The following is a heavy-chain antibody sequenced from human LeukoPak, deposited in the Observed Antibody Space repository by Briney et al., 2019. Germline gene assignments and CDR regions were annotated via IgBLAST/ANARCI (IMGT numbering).Heavy chain of an antibody. D-gene: IGHD5-18*01. CDR2: INPNSGGT. J-gene: IGHJ3*02. CDR1: GYTFTGYY. V-gene: IGHV1-2*02. CDR3: ARRAREYSHDAFDI. Sequence: ASVKVSCKASGYTFTGYYMHWVRQAPGQGLEWMGWINPNSGGTNYAQKFQGRVTMTRDTSISTAYMEPSRLRSDDTAVYYCARRAREYSHDAFDIWGQGTMVTVSS.